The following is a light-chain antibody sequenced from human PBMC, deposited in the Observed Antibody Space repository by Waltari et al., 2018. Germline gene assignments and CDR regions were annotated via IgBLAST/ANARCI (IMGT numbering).Light chain of an antibody. CDR1: KLSSQY. V-gene: IGLV3-25*03. Sequence: SSELTQPPSVSVSPGQTARIPCSGDKLSSQYVYWYQQKPGQTTIILIRKDTERPSGDPGRFSGSTSGTTVTLTITGVQPEDEADYYCQSAHPNTGVVFGGGTKLTVL. J-gene: IGLJ2*01. CDR2: KDT. CDR3: QSAHPNTGVV.